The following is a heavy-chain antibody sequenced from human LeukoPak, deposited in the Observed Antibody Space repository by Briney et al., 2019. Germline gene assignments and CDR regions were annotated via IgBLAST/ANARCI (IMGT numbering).Heavy chain of an antibody. D-gene: IGHD6-19*01. CDR3: AVHSSGLLFGYFDY. J-gene: IGHJ4*02. CDR1: GDTFSSYA. V-gene: IGHV1-69*13. Sequence: GASVKVSCKASGDTFSSYAISWVRQAPGQGPEWMGGTIPMFGTAHYEQKFQGRVTITADESTSTAYMELSSLRSEDTAVYYCAVHSSGLLFGYFDYWGQGTLVTVSS. CDR2: TIPMFGTA.